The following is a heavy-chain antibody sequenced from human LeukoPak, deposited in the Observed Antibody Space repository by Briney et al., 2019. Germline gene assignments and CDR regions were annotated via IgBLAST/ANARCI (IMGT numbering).Heavy chain of an antibody. J-gene: IGHJ3*02. V-gene: IGHV3-23*01. CDR1: GFXFSSYA. D-gene: IGHD3-22*01. Sequence: PGGSLRLSCAASGFXFSSYAMSWVRQAPGKGLEWVSAISGSGGSTYYADSVKGRFTISRDNSKNTLYLQMNSLRAEDTAVYYCAKVPYDSSGYSDAFDIWGQGTMVTVSS. CDR2: ISGSGGST. CDR3: AKVPYDSSGYSDAFDI.